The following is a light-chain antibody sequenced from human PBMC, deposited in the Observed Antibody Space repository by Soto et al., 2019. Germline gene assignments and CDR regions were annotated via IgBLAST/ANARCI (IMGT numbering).Light chain of an antibody. CDR1: SGSIASNY. Sequence: NFMLTQPHSVSESPGKTVTISCTRSSGSIASNYVQWYQQRPGSAPTTVIYGDNQRPSGVPDRFSGSIDSSSNSASLTISGLKTEDEADYYCQSYDSSNPVVFGGGTQLTVL. V-gene: IGLV6-57*04. CDR3: QSYDSSNPVV. J-gene: IGLJ2*01. CDR2: GDN.